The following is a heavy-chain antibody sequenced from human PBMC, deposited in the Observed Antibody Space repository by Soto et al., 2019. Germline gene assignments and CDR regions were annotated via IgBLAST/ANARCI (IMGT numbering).Heavy chain of an antibody. CDR2: MNPNSGNT. Sequence: ASVKVSCKASGYTFTSYDINWVRKATGQGLEWMRWMNPNSGNTGYAQKFQGRVTMTRNTSISTAYMELSSLRSEDTAVYYCARAFSGVMVYASYYYYYYMDVWGKGTTVTVSS. CDR3: ARAFSGVMVYASYYYYYYMDV. CDR1: GYTFTSYD. D-gene: IGHD2-8*01. V-gene: IGHV1-8*02. J-gene: IGHJ6*03.